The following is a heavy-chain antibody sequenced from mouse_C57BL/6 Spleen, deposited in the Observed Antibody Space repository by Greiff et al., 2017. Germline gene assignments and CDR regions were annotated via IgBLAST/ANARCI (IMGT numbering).Heavy chain of an antibody. J-gene: IGHJ1*03. CDR2: IHPNSGST. D-gene: IGHD2-1*01. V-gene: IGHV1-64*01. CDR1: GYTFASYW. CDR3: ARDYGNFYWYFDV. Sequence: QVQLQQPGAELVKPGASVKLSCKASGYTFASYWMHWVKQRPGQGLEWIGMIHPNSGSTNYNEKFKSKATLTVDKSSSTAYMQLSSLTSEDSAVYYCARDYGNFYWYFDVWGTGTTLTVSS.